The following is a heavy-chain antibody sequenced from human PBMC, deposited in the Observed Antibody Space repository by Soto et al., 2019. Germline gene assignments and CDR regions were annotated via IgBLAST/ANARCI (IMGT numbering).Heavy chain of an antibody. CDR1: GGSISSSSYY. Sequence: SETLSLTCTVSGGSISSSSYYWGWIRQPPGKGLEWIGSIYYSGSTYYNPSLKSRVTISVDTSKNQFSLKLSSVTAADTAVYYCARHYFSGIYRDWFDPWGQGTLVTVSS. D-gene: IGHD1-26*01. CDR3: ARHYFSGIYRDWFDP. J-gene: IGHJ5*02. V-gene: IGHV4-39*01. CDR2: IYYSGST.